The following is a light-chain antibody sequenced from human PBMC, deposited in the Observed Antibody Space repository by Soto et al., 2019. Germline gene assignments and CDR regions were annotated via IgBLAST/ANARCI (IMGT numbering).Light chain of an antibody. Sequence: DIQMTQSPSSLSASVGDRVTITCQASQDISNYLNWYQQKPGKAPKLLIYDASNLETEVPSRFSGSGSGTDFTFTISSLQPEDIATYYCQQYDNLPYTFGQGTKQEIK. CDR3: QQYDNLPYT. J-gene: IGKJ2*01. CDR1: QDISNY. V-gene: IGKV1-33*01. CDR2: DAS.